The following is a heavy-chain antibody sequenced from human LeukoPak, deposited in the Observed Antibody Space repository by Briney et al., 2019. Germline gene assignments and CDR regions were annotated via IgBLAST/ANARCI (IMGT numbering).Heavy chain of an antibody. CDR3: ARVTGYMIEDYFDY. CDR1: GGSISSSSYY. CDR2: IYYSGST. Sequence: KPSETLSLTCTVSGGSISSSSYYWGWIRQPPGKGLEWIGSIYYSGSTYYNPSLKSRVTISVDTSKNQFSLRLRSVTAADTAVYYRARVTGYMIEDYFDYWGQGTLVTVSS. V-gene: IGHV4-39*07. D-gene: IGHD3-22*01. J-gene: IGHJ4*02.